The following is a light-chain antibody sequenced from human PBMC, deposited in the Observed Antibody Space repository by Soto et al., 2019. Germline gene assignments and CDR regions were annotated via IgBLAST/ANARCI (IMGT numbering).Light chain of an antibody. CDR2: CAA. CDR3: QHYYGIPWT. Sequence: DIVMTQSPDSLAVSLGERATINCKSSQSVLYSYNNKNYLAWYQQKPGQPPKLLSYCAATRESVVPDRFSGRCSGTDFTLTISSLQDEDVAVYYWQHYYGIPWTFGQGTKVEIK. J-gene: IGKJ1*01. CDR1: QSVLYSYNNKNY. V-gene: IGKV4-1*01.